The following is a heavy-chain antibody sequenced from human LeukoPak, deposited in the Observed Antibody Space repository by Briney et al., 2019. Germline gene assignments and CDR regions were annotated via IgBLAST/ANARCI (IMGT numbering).Heavy chain of an antibody. D-gene: IGHD5-24*01. CDR2: LNPSGGSS. V-gene: IGHV1-46*01. CDR1: GYTFIIYY. J-gene: IGHJ6*02. Sequence: ASVKVSCKASGYTFIIYYMHWVRQAPGQGLEWMAILNPSGGSSNYAQKFQGRATLTRATSTGTVYMELSSLRSEDTAVYYCASVYKHGMDVWGQGTTVIVSS. CDR3: ASVYKHGMDV.